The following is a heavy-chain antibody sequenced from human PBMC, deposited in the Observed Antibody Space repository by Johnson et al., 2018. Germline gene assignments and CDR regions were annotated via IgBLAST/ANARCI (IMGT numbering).Heavy chain of an antibody. Sequence: VQLVQSGGGLVQXGGSLRISCGDSTFTFSSYAMSWVRQTTLKGLEWVSVISGSSGTTKYADYVKGRFTISRDNSKNTLYLQMNSLRAEDTAVYYWAKIEPTKLGAFDVWGQGTVVTVSS. J-gene: IGHJ3*01. V-gene: IGHV3-23*04. CDR2: ISGSSGTT. D-gene: IGHD5-12*01. CDR3: AKIEPTKLGAFDV. CDR1: TFTFSSYA.